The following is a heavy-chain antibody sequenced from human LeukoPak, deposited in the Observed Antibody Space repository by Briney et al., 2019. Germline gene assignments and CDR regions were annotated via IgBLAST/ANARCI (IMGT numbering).Heavy chain of an antibody. CDR3: AKTISDGYIG. CDR1: GFTFRHYW. D-gene: IGHD2-21*02. Sequence: PGGSLRLSCAASGFTFRHYWMTWVRQAPGKGLEWVANINQDGSEKHHVDSVEGRFTISRDNAENSLYLQMNSLRVEDTAVYYCAKTISDGYIGWRQGTLVTVSS. CDR2: INQDGSEK. J-gene: IGHJ4*02. V-gene: IGHV3-7*01.